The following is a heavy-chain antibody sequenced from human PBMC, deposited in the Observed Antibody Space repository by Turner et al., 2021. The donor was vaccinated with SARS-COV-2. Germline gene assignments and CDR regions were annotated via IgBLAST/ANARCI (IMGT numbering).Heavy chain of an antibody. V-gene: IGHV4-59*01. J-gene: IGHJ5*02. CDR2: IYYSGST. Sequence: QVQLQASGPGLVKPSETLSLTCTVSGGSISSYYWSWIRQPPGKGLEWIGYIYYSGSTNYNPSLKSRVSISVDTSKNQFSLKLTSVTAADTAVYYCARGRGGGGSSNNWFDPWGQGTLVNVSS. D-gene: IGHD2-15*01. CDR3: ARGRGGGGSSNNWFDP. CDR1: GGSISSYY.